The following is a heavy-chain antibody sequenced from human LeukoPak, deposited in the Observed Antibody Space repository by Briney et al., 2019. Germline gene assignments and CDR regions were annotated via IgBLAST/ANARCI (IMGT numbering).Heavy chain of an antibody. V-gene: IGHV3-21*01. Sequence: GGSLRLSCAASGFTFSSYGMHWVRQAPGKGLEWVSSISSSSSYIYYADSVKGRFTISRDNAKNSLYLQMNSLRAEDTAVYYCARAGYCSGGSCYPDYWGQGTLVAVSS. CDR1: GFTFSSYG. CDR3: ARAGYCSGGSCYPDY. CDR2: ISSSSSYI. J-gene: IGHJ4*02. D-gene: IGHD2-15*01.